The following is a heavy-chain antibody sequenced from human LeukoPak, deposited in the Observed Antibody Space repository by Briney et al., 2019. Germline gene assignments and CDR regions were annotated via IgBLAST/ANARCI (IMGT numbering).Heavy chain of an antibody. CDR3: AIQSGATDD. Sequence: SETLSLTCAVSGYSISTGYYWAWIRQPPGKGLEWITTIYYGGSTYYNPSLKSRVTISVDTSRNQFSLNLRSVTAADTAVYYCAIQSGATDDWGQVTLVTVSS. CDR1: GYSISTGYY. D-gene: IGHD1-26*01. V-gene: IGHV4-38-2*01. CDR2: IYYGGST. J-gene: IGHJ4*02.